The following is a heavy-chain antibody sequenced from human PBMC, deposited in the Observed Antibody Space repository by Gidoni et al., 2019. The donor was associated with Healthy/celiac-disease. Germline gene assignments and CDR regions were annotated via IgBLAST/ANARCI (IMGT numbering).Heavy chain of an antibody. CDR1: GFTFSNAW. CDR2: IKSKTDGGTT. D-gene: IGHD3-3*01. CDR3: TTVRSDFWSGTHLDY. V-gene: IGHV3-15*01. Sequence: EVQLVESGGGLVKPGGSLRLSCAASGFTFSNAWMSWVRQAPGKGLEWVGRIKSKTDGGTTDYAAPVKGRFTISRDDSKNTLYLQMNSLKTEDTAVYYCTTVRSDFWSGTHLDYWGQGTLVTVSS. J-gene: IGHJ4*02.